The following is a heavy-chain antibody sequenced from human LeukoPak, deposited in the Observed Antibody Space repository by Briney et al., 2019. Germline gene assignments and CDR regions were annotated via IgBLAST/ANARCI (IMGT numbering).Heavy chain of an antibody. Sequence: ASVKVSCKASGYTFTGYHIHWVRQAPGQGLEWMGRINPYSGDTNFAQKFQGRVTMTRHTSITTAYMDLSSLTPDDTAVYFCARDQGSLTSSWYTGYWGQGNQVTVSS. V-gene: IGHV1-2*06. J-gene: IGHJ4*02. CDR2: INPYSGDT. D-gene: IGHD6-13*01. CDR1: GYTFTGYH. CDR3: ARDQGSLTSSWYTGY.